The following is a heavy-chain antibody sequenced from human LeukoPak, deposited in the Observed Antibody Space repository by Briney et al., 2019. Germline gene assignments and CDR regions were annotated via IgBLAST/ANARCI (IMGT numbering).Heavy chain of an antibody. Sequence: SETLSLTCTGSGGSISSYYWSWIRQPPGKRLEGIGYIYYSGSTNYNPSLKSLVTISVDTSKNQFSLKLSSVTAADTAVYYCASQSRRYSGYDPLPYFDYWGQGTLVTVSS. V-gene: IGHV4-59*08. D-gene: IGHD5-12*01. CDR1: GGSISSYY. CDR3: ASQSRRYSGYDPLPYFDY. J-gene: IGHJ4*02. CDR2: IYYSGST.